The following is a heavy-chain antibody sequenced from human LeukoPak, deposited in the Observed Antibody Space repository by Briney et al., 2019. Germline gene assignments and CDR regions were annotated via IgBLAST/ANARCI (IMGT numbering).Heavy chain of an antibody. V-gene: IGHV4-59*01. CDR2: IYYSGST. CDR3: ARSKSSSSWSFDY. Sequence: SETLSPTCTVSGGSISSYYWSWIRQPPGKGLEWIGYIYYSGSTNYNPSLKSRVTISVDTSKNQFSLKLSSVTAADTAVYYCARSKSSSSWSFDYWGQGTLVTVSS. CDR1: GGSISSYY. D-gene: IGHD6-13*01. J-gene: IGHJ4*02.